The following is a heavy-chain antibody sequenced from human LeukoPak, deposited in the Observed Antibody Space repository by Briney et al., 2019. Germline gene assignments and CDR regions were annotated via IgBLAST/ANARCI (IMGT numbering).Heavy chain of an antibody. D-gene: IGHD2-15*01. J-gene: IGHJ6*03. CDR3: ASPGYCRGGRCLLYYYYYMDV. Sequence: ASVKVSCKASGGTFRSHAISWVRQAPGQGLEWMGGIIPIFGTANYAQKFQGRVTITADESTSTAYMELSSLRSEDTAVYYCASPGYCRGGRCLLYYYYYMDVWGKGTTVTVSS. V-gene: IGHV1-69*01. CDR1: GGTFRSHA. CDR2: IIPIFGTA.